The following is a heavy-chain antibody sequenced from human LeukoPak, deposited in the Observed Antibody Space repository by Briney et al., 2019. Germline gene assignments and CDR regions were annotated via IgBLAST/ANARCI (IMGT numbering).Heavy chain of an antibody. CDR1: GGSISSSSYY. CDR3: ARDDIVVVPAAMQSPNWFDP. CDR2: IYYSGST. V-gene: IGHV4-39*07. J-gene: IGHJ5*02. Sequence: SETLSLTCTVSGGSISSSSYYWGWIRQPPGKGLEWIGSIYYSGSTYYNPSLKSRVTISVDTSKNQFSLKLSSVTAADTAVYYCARDDIVVVPAAMQSPNWFDPWGQGTLVTVSS. D-gene: IGHD2-2*01.